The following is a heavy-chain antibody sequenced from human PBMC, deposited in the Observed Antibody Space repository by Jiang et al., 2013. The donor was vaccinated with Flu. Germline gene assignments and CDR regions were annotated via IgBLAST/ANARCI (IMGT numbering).Heavy chain of an antibody. D-gene: IGHD6-13*01. Sequence: VQLVESGGGVVQPGRSLRLSCAASGFTFRGHALHWVRQAQGKGLEWVAVVSNDGNKKYYADSVKGRFTISRDNSNNTLYVEMNSLKTEDTAIYYCARGLTSSWFLALDFWGQGTMVTVSS. V-gene: IGHV3-30*04. J-gene: IGHJ3*01. CDR1: GFTFRGHA. CDR3: ARGLTSSWFLALDF. CDR2: VSNDGNKK.